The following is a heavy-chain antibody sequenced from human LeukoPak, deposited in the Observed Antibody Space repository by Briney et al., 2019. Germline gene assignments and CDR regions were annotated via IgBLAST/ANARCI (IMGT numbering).Heavy chain of an antibody. CDR2: ISSSSDYI. CDR1: GFTFDDYA. CDR3: ARVAPASS. J-gene: IGHJ5*02. V-gene: IGHV3-21*01. Sequence: PGGSLRLSCAASGFTFDDYAMHWVRQAPGKGLEWVSSISSSSDYIYYADSVKGRFTISRDNAKNSLYLQMNSLRAEDTAVYYCARVAPASSWGQGTLVSVSS.